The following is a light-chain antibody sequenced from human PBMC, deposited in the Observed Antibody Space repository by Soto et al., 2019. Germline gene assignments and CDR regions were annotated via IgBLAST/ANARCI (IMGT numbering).Light chain of an antibody. CDR1: QSVSRN. Sequence: EIVMTQSPATLSVSPGERATLSCRASQSVSRNLAWYQQKPGQAPRLLIYGASTRATGIPARFSGSGSGTEFTLTVSTLQSEDVAVYYCQQYHNWPPLTFRQGTKVEIK. J-gene: IGKJ1*01. V-gene: IGKV3-15*01. CDR3: QQYHNWPPLT. CDR2: GAS.